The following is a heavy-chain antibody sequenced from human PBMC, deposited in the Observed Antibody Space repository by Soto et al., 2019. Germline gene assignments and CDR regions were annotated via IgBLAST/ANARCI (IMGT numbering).Heavy chain of an antibody. CDR1: GYSFTSYW. D-gene: IGHD3-3*01. J-gene: IGHJ6*02. CDR3: ARRTGQYDFWSGLYYGMDV. V-gene: IGHV5-51*01. Sequence: GESLKISCKGSGYSFTSYWIGWVRQMPGKGLEWMGIIYPGDSDTRYSPSFQGQVTISADKSISTAYLQWSSLKASDTAMYYCARRTGQYDFWSGLYYGMDVWGQGTTVTVSS. CDR2: IYPGDSDT.